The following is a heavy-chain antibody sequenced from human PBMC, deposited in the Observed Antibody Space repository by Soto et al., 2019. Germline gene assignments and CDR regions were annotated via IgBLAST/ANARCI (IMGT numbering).Heavy chain of an antibody. D-gene: IGHD5-12*01. CDR2: INHSGST. V-gene: IGHV4-34*01. CDR3: APGLGSGYDSYYYYGMDV. CDR1: GGSFSGYC. Sequence: LEILSVTCAVYGGSFSGYCWSWIRQPPGKGLEWIGEINHSGSTNYNPSLKSRVTISVDTSKNQFSLKLSSVTAADTAVYYCAPGLGSGYDSYYYYGMDVWGQGTTVTVSS. J-gene: IGHJ6*02.